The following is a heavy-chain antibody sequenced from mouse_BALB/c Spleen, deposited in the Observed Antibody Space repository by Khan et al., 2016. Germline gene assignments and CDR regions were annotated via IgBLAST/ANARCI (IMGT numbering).Heavy chain of an antibody. Sequence: QVQLQQPGAELAKPGASVKMSCKASGYTFTSYWMHWVKQRPRQGLEWIGYINPSTGYTEYNQKFKDKATLTADKSSSTAYMQLSSLTSEDPAIDYCARRDGNYGYWGQGTTLTVSS. CDR1: GYTFTSYW. D-gene: IGHD2-1*01. V-gene: IGHV1-7*01. CDR2: INPSTGYT. CDR3: ARRDGNYGY. J-gene: IGHJ2*01.